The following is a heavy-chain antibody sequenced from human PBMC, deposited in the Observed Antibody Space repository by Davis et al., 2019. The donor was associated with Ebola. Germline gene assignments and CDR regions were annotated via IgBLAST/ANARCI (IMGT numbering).Heavy chain of an antibody. D-gene: IGHD2-15*01. V-gene: IGHV3-7*01. J-gene: IGHJ4*02. CDR1: GFTFSRYW. CDR2: IKPDGSER. Sequence: PGGSLRLSCAASGFTFSRYWVSWVRQAPGKGLEWVASIKPDGSERHYVDSVRGRFTISRDNAKNSLSLEMNSLRAEDTAVYYCARVGGSCYGYWGQGALVSVSS. CDR3: ARVGGSCYGY.